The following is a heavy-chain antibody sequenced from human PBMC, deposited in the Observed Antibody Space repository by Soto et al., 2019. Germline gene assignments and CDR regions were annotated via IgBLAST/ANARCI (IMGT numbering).Heavy chain of an antibody. CDR3: ARYMPSGFIPDRTKALDI. V-gene: IGHV4-31*03. D-gene: IGHD2-2*01. Sequence: SETMSLTCTVSGGSISSGGYYWSWIRQHPGKGLEWIGYIYYSGSTYYNPSLKSRVTISVDTSKNQFSLKLSSVTAADTAVYYCARYMPSGFIPDRTKALDIWRQGTMVTV. J-gene: IGHJ3*02. CDR1: GGSISSGGYY. CDR2: IYYSGST.